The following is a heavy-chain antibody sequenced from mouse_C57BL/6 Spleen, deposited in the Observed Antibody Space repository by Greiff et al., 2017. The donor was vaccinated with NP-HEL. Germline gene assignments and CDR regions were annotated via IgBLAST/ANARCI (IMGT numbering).Heavy chain of an antibody. V-gene: IGHV1-26*01. Sequence: VQLQQSGPELVKPGASVKISCKASGYTFTDYYMNWVKQSHGKSLEWIGDINPNNGGTSYNQKFKGKATLTVDKSSSTAYMELRSLTSEDSAVYYCARRKIYYYGSSYWYFDVWGTGTTVTVSS. D-gene: IGHD1-1*01. CDR2: INPNNGGT. J-gene: IGHJ1*03. CDR3: ARRKIYYYGSSYWYFDV. CDR1: GYTFTDYY.